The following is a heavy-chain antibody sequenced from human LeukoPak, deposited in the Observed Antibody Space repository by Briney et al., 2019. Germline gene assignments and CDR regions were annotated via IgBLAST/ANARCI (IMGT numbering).Heavy chain of an antibody. J-gene: IGHJ4*02. D-gene: IGHD3-10*01. V-gene: IGHV3-7*01. CDR2: IKQDGSEK. CDR3: ARDPGDYYFDY. CDR1: GFTFSSYW. Sequence: WGSLRLSCAASGFTFSSYWMSWVRQAPGKGLERVANIKQDGSEKYYVDSVKGRFTISRDNAKNSLYLQMNSLRAEDTAVYYCARDPGDYYFDYWGQGTLVTVSS.